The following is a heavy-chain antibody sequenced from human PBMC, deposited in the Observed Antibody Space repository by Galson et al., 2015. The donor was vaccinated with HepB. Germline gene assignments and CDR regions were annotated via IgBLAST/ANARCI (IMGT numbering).Heavy chain of an antibody. D-gene: IGHD6-19*01. Sequence: SLRLSCAASGFTFSGSAMHWVRQASGKGLEWVGRIRSKANSYATAYAASVKGRFTISRDDSKNTAYLQMNSLKTEDRAVYYCTTNSKAGAGTVIWGQGTLVTVSS. J-gene: IGHJ4*02. V-gene: IGHV3-73*01. CDR3: TTNSKAGAGTVI. CDR1: GFTFSGSA. CDR2: IRSKANSYAT.